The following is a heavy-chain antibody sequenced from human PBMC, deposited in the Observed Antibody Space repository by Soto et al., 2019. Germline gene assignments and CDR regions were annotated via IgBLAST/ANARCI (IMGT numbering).Heavy chain of an antibody. D-gene: IGHD2-2*01. Sequence: GGSLRLCCAACGLSVSSNYMSWVRQAPGKGLEWVSSIHSGITTYYADSVKGRFTISRDNSKNTLYLQMNSLRAEDTAVYYCAKGERGYPGPPGFDYWGQGTLVTVSS. CDR2: IHSGITT. J-gene: IGHJ4*02. V-gene: IGHV3-53*05. CDR3: AKGERGYPGPPGFDY. CDR1: GLSVSSNY.